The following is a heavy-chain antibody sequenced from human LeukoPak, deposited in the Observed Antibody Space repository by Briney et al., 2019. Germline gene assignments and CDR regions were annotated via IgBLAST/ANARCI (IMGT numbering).Heavy chain of an antibody. Sequence: PGGSLRLSCVASGFTVDTYWMSGVRQAPGKGLDWVAHIKEDGTRKYYVDSVRGRFTISRDNAKNSLFLQMNSLRVEDTAVFYCVAWGSLVVWGQGTLVTVSS. CDR1: GFTVDTYW. D-gene: IGHD3-16*01. J-gene: IGHJ4*02. CDR3: VAWGSLVV. V-gene: IGHV3-7*01. CDR2: IKEDGTRK.